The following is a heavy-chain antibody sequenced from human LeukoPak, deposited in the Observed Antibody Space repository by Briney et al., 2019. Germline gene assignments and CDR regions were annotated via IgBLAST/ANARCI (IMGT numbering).Heavy chain of an antibody. CDR3: ARGSRVVWFGELSNWFDP. Sequence: PSETLSLTCAVSGGSFSSYYWTWIRQPPGKGLEWIGYIDHSGSTNYNPSLKSRVTISVDTSKNQFSLKLSSVTAADTAVYYCARGSRVVWFGELSNWFDPWGQGTLVTVSS. CDR1: GGSFSSYY. CDR2: IDHSGST. J-gene: IGHJ5*02. D-gene: IGHD3-10*01. V-gene: IGHV4-59*01.